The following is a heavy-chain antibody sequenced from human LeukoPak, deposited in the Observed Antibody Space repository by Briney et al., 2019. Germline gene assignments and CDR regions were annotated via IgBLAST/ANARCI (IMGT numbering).Heavy chain of an antibody. Sequence: SETLSLTCTVSGYSISSGYYWGWIRQPPGKGLEWIGSIYYSGSTYYNPSLKSRVTISVDTSKNQFSLKLSSVTAADTAVYYCARGPAYCGGDCSLAEYFQHWGQGTLVTVSS. D-gene: IGHD2-21*01. CDR3: ARGPAYCGGDCSLAEYFQH. CDR2: IYYSGST. CDR1: GYSISSGYY. J-gene: IGHJ1*01. V-gene: IGHV4-38-2*02.